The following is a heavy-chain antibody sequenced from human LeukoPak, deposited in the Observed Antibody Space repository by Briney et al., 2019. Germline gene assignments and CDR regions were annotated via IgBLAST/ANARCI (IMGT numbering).Heavy chain of an antibody. CDR3: ARDLPDSSGYFP. D-gene: IGHD3-22*01. Sequence: GESLRLSCAASGFTFSSCAMNWVRQAPGKGLEWVSYISSSSSTIYYADSVKGRFTISRDDAKNSLYLQMNSLRAGDTAVYYCARDLPDSSGYFPWGQGTLVTISS. J-gene: IGHJ4*02. CDR1: GFTFSSCA. CDR2: ISSSSSTI. V-gene: IGHV3-48*01.